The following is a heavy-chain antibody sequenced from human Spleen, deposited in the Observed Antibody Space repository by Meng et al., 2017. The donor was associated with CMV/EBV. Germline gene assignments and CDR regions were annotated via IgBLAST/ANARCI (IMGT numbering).Heavy chain of an antibody. J-gene: IGHJ4*02. CDR3: AKAYGGSYSYFDY. CDR2: IWYDGSNK. Sequence: AASGFTFSSYGMHWVRQAPGKGLEWVAVIWYDGSNKDYADSVKGRLTISRDNSKNTLYLQMNSLRAEDTAVYYCAKAYGGSYSYFDYWGQGTLVTVSS. CDR1: GFTFSSYG. V-gene: IGHV3-33*06. D-gene: IGHD1-26*01.